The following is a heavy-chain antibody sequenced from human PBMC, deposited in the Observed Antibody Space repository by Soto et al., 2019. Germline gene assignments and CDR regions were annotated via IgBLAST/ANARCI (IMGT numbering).Heavy chain of an antibody. Sequence: EVQLVESGGGLVKPGGSLRLSCAASGFTFSSYSMNWVRHAPGKGREWVSSISSSSSYIYYADSVKGRFTISRDNAKNSLYLQMNSLRAEDTAVYYCARGTVATIHYYYYMDVWGKGTTVTVSS. CDR1: GFTFSSYS. J-gene: IGHJ6*03. CDR2: ISSSSSYI. CDR3: ARGTVATIHYYYYMDV. D-gene: IGHD5-12*01. V-gene: IGHV3-21*01.